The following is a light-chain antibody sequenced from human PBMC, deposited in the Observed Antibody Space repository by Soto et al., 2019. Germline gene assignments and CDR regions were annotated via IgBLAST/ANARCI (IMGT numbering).Light chain of an antibody. CDR2: RAS. CDR3: QQYNSYLWT. Sequence: DIQMTQSPASLSASVGDRVTVTCRASQAINNYLNWYQQKPGKAPKLLIYRASTLQSGVPLRFSGSGSGTEFTLTISSLQPDDFATYYCQQYNSYLWTFGQGTKVEIK. CDR1: QAINNY. J-gene: IGKJ1*01. V-gene: IGKV1-16*01.